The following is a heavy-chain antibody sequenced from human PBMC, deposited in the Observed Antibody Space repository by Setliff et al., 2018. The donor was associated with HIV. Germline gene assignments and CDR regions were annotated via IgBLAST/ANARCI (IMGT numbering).Heavy chain of an antibody. CDR1: GGSISSSNW. V-gene: IGHV4-4*02. D-gene: IGHD2-15*01. Sequence: SETLSLTCAVSGGSISSSNWWSWVRQPPGKGLEWIGEIYHSGSTNYNPSLKSRVTISLDTSTNQFSLRLNSVTAADTAHYFCVVYFGGNGGRGLWGQGTLVTVS. CDR3: VVYFGGNGGRGL. CDR2: IYHSGST. J-gene: IGHJ4*02.